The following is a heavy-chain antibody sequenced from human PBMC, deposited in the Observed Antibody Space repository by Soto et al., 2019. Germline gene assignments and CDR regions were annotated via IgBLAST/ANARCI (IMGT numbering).Heavy chain of an antibody. Sequence: ASVKVSCKASGYTFTSYDINWVRQATGQGLEWMGWMNPNSGNTGYAQKFQGRVTMTRNTSISTAYMELSSLRSEDTAVYCCARGRQGGRFLEWTRIDYWGQGTLVTVSS. V-gene: IGHV1-8*01. CDR2: MNPNSGNT. CDR3: ARGRQGGRFLEWTRIDY. D-gene: IGHD3-3*01. CDR1: GYTFTSYD. J-gene: IGHJ4*02.